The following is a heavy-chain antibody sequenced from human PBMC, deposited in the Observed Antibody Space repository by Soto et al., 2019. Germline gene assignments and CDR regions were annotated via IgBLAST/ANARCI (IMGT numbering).Heavy chain of an antibody. CDR1: GYSFTSYW. D-gene: IGHD3-22*01. V-gene: IGHV5-51*03. J-gene: IGHJ2*01. Sequence: PGESLKISCKGSGYSFTSYWIGWVRQMPGKGLEWMGIIYPGDSDTRYSPSFQGQVTISADKSISTAYLQWSSLKASDTAMYYCARFTPPMDSSGYPYWYFDLWGRGTLVTVSS. CDR3: ARFTPPMDSSGYPYWYFDL. CDR2: IYPGDSDT.